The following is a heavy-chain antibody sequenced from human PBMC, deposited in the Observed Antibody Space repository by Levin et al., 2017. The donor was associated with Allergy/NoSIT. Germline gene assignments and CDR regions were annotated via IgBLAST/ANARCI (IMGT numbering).Heavy chain of an antibody. CDR1: GGSFSGYY. D-gene: IGHD3-10*01. J-gene: IGHJ6*03. Sequence: SETLSLTCAVYGGSFSGYYWSWIRQPPGKGLEWIGEINHSGSTNYNPSLKSRVTISVDTSKNQFSLKLSSVTAADTAVYYCARWRRGYGSGSSYYYYYMDVWGKGTTVTVSS. CDR2: INHSGST. V-gene: IGHV4-34*01. CDR3: ARWRRGYGSGSSYYYYYMDV.